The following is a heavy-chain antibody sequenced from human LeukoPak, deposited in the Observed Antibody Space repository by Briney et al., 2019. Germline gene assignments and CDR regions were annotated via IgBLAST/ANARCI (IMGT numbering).Heavy chain of an antibody. CDR1: GFTFRSYS. Sequence: PGGSLRLSCAAYGFTFRSYSMNWVRQAPGKGLEWVSSISSSSSYIYYADSVKGRFTISRDNSKNTLYLQMNSLRAEDTAVYYCARVLIVVVINGMDVWGQGTTVTVSS. J-gene: IGHJ6*02. CDR3: ARVLIVVVINGMDV. V-gene: IGHV3-21*04. D-gene: IGHD3-22*01. CDR2: ISSSSSYI.